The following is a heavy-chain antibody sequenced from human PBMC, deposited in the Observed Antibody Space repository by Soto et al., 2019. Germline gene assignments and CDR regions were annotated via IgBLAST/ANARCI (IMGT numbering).Heavy chain of an antibody. CDR1: GGSISTSSYY. D-gene: IGHD1-7*01. CDR2: IDYSGST. J-gene: IGHJ5*02. V-gene: IGHV4-39*02. Sequence: QLHLQESGPGLVKPSETLSLTCIVSGGSISTSSYYWVWVRQPPGKGLEWVGSIDYSGSTYYSPSLQSRVTIFVDTSNNQFSLRLNSVTAADTAVYYCAREWNYHGEGWFDPWGQGTLVTVSS. CDR3: AREWNYHGEGWFDP.